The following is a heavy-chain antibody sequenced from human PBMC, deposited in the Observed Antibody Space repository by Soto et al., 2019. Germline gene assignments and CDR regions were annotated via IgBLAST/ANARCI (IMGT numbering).Heavy chain of an antibody. J-gene: IGHJ5*02. Sequence: QVQLQESGPGLVKPSQTLSLTCTVSGGSISSGGYYWSWIRQHPGKGLEWIGYIYYSGSTYYNPSLKSRVXXSXDXXKNQFSLKLSSVTAADTAVYYCARGSVVVTNWFDPWGQGTLVTVSS. CDR2: IYYSGST. V-gene: IGHV4-31*03. D-gene: IGHD2-21*02. CDR3: ARGSVVVTNWFDP. CDR1: GGSISSGGYY.